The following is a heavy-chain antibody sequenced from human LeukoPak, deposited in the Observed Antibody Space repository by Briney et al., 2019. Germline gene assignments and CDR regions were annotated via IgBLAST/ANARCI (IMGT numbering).Heavy chain of an antibody. CDR3: ARDRDSSSWYVFDY. V-gene: IGHV3-30-3*01. CDR2: ISYDGSNK. J-gene: IGHJ4*02. Sequence: GGSLRLSCAASGFTFSSYAMHWVRQAPGKGLEWVAVISYDGSNKYYADSVKGRFTISRDNSKNTLYLQMNSLRAEDTAVYYCARDRDSSSWYVFDYWGQGTWSPSPQ. CDR1: GFTFSSYA. D-gene: IGHD6-13*01.